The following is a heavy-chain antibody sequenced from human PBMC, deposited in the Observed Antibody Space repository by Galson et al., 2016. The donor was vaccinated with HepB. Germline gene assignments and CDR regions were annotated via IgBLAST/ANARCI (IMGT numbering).Heavy chain of an antibody. CDR1: GFTFSSYG. V-gene: IGHV3-33*01. CDR3: ARGGGGVAATSYYYYGMDV. J-gene: IGHJ6*02. D-gene: IGHD2-15*01. CDR2: IWYDGGNK. Sequence: SLRLSCAASGFTFSSYGMHWVRQAPGKGLEWVAVIWYDGGNKYYADSVKGRFTISRDNSKNTLYLQMNSLRAEDTAVYYCARGGGGVAATSYYYYGMDVWGQGTTVTVSS.